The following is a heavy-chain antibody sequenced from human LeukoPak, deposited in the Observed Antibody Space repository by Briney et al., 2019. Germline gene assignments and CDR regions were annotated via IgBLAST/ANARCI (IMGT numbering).Heavy chain of an antibody. CDR1: GGPFSGYY. Sequence: PSETLSLTCAVYGGPFSGYYWSWIRQPPGKGLEWIGEINHSGSTNYNPSLKGRVTISVDTSKNQFSLKLSSVTAADTAVYYCARGTTVTTFSWFDPWGQGTLVTVSS. J-gene: IGHJ5*02. CDR2: INHSGST. V-gene: IGHV4-34*01. D-gene: IGHD4-11*01. CDR3: ARGTTVTTFSWFDP.